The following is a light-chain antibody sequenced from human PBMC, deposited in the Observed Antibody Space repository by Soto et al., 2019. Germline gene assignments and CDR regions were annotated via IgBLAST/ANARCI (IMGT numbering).Light chain of an antibody. Sequence: EIVMTHSPGTLSLSPGEAATLSCRASQSVSGSYLAWYQQKPGQAPRVVIYDASTRATGIPDRFRGSGSGTDFTLTISRLEPEDVAVYYCYQYNTSPCTFGHGTKVDIK. CDR2: DAS. CDR3: YQYNTSPCT. J-gene: IGKJ1*01. CDR1: QSVSGSY. V-gene: IGKV3-20*01.